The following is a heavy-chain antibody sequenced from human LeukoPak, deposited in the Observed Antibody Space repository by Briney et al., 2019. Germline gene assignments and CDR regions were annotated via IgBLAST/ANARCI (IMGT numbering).Heavy chain of an antibody. Sequence: PSETLSLTCTVSGGSISSYYWSWIRQPPGKGLEWIGYIYYSGSTNYNPSLKSRVTISVDTSKNQFSLKLSSVTAADTAVYYCARRSSGYSIDYWGQGTLVTVSS. D-gene: IGHD3-22*01. V-gene: IGHV4-59*01. CDR1: GGSISSYY. CDR3: ARRSSGYSIDY. J-gene: IGHJ4*02. CDR2: IYYSGST.